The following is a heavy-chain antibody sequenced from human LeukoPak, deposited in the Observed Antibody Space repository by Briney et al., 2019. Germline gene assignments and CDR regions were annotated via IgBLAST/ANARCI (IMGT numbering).Heavy chain of an antibody. CDR2: INPNSGGT. D-gene: IGHD6-19*01. CDR1: GYTFTGYY. Sequence: ASVKVSCKASGYTFTGYYMHWVRQAPGQGLEWMGWINPNSGGTNYAQKFQGRVTMTRDTSISTAYMELSRLRSDDTAVYYCARASVGESGYGSGWALYGMDVWGQGTTVTVSS. CDR3: ARASVGESGYGSGWALYGMDV. J-gene: IGHJ6*02. V-gene: IGHV1-2*02.